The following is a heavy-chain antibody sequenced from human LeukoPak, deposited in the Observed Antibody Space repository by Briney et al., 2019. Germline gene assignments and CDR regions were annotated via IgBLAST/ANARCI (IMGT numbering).Heavy chain of an antibody. CDR3: AGGSLRDLKIT. CDR1: GFTFSTYS. J-gene: IGHJ5*02. V-gene: IGHV3-21*06. CDR2: IISSGSNI. Sequence: PGGSLRLSCAASGFTFSTYSMHWVRQAPGKALEWASSIISSGSNIYYTGSVRGRFTVSRDNAKNSLYLQMSSLRPEDTAVYYCAGGSLRDLKITWGQGTLVTVSS. D-gene: IGHD5-24*01.